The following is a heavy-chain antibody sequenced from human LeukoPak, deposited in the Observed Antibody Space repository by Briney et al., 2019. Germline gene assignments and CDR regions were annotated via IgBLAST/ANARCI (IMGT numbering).Heavy chain of an antibody. CDR2: INPSGGST. J-gene: IGHJ4*02. V-gene: IGHV1-46*01. D-gene: IGHD2-2*01. Sequence: ASVKVSCKTSGYTFTNYYMHWVRQAPGQGLEWMGVINPSGGSTTYAQKFQDRVTMTRDTSTSTVYMELSSLRSEDTAVYYCARDTKACSTTGCQTPFFDYWGQGTLVTVSS. CDR1: GYTFTNYY. CDR3: ARDTKACSTTGCQTPFFDY.